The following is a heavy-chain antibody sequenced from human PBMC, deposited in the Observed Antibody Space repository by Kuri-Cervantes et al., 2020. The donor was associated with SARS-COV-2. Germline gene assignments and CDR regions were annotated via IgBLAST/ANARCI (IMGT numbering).Heavy chain of an antibody. CDR1: GFTFSNAW. CDR3: TTDKGYSGSYFDWFDP. J-gene: IGHJ5*02. CDR2: IKGKADGGTT. V-gene: IGHV3-15*01. Sequence: GESLKISCAASGFTFSNAWMSWVRQAPGKGLEWVGRIKGKADGGTTDYAAPVKGRFTISRDDSKNTLYLQMNSLKTEDTAVYYCTTDKGYSGSYFDWFDPWGQGTLVTVSS. D-gene: IGHD1-26*01.